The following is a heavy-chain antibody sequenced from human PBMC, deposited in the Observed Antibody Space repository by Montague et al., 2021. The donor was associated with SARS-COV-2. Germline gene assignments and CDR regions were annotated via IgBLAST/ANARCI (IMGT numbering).Heavy chain of an antibody. CDR2: INHNGNT. V-gene: IGHV4-34*01. D-gene: IGHD1-1*01. Sequence: SETLSLTCAVHGGSFSGYLWSWIRQPPWKGLEWIGQINHNGNTNYNPSLMSRVTISVDMSKSQFPLKLSSVTAADTAVYYCARGGGRSSVVYWGQGTLVTVSS. J-gene: IGHJ4*02. CDR1: GGSFSGYL. CDR3: ARGGGRSSVVY.